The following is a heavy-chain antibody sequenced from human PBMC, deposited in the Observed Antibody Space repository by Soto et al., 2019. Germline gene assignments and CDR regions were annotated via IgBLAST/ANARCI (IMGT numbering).Heavy chain of an antibody. CDR1: GDSISSYF. CDR3: ARGSEAWFDP. V-gene: IGHV4-59*01. J-gene: IGHJ5*02. CDR2: VYSTEIT. Sequence: LSLTCTVSGDSISSYFWSWIRQPPGKGLEWIGYVYSTEITNYNPSLKSRVAMSIDTSKNQFSLKVRSVTAADTAVYYCARGSEAWFDPWGQGTLVTVSS.